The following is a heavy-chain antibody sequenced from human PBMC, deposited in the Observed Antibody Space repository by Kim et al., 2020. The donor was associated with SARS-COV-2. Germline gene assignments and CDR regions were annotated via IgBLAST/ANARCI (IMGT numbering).Heavy chain of an antibody. Sequence: NPSHRRLVTITVNTSKNQFSLKLSSVTAADTAVYYCASPGVAKGVWYFDLWGRGTLVTVSS. V-gene: IGHV4-4*09. CDR3: ASPGVAKGVWYFDL. J-gene: IGHJ2*01. D-gene: IGHD5-12*01.